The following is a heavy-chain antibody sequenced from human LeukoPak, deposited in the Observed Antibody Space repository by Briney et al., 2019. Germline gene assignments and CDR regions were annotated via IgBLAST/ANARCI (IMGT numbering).Heavy chain of an antibody. CDR3: ARHTYSYSGMDV. CDR2: IYTSGST. J-gene: IGHJ6*02. Sequence: SETLSLTCTVSGGSISSYYWSWIRQPAGKGLEWIGRIYTSGSTNYNPSLKSRVTITVDTSKSQFSLNLSSVTAADTAVYYCARHTYSYSGMDVWGQGTTATVSS. CDR1: GGSISSYY. V-gene: IGHV4-4*07.